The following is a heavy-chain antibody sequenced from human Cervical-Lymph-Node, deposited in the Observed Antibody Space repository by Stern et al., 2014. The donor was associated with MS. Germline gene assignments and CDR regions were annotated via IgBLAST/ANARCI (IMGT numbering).Heavy chain of an antibody. CDR2: IYYSGST. CDR3: ARGHPLDAFDI. Sequence: QVQLVESGPGLVKPSETLSLTCTVSGGSISSYYWSWIRQPPGKGLEWIGYIYYSGSTNYNPSLKSRVTISVDTSKNQFSLKLSSVTAADTAVYYCARGHPLDAFDIWGQGTMVTVSS. V-gene: IGHV4-59*01. J-gene: IGHJ3*02. CDR1: GGSISSYY.